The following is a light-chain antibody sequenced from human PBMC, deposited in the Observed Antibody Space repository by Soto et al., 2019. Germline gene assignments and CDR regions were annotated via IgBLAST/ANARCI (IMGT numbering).Light chain of an antibody. CDR2: GAS. CDR1: QSIRSY. CDR3: QQSYTTPYT. V-gene: IGKV1-39*01. J-gene: IGKJ2*01. Sequence: DIQMTQSPSSLSASVGDRVTITCRASQSIRSYLNWYHQKPGKTPQLLIYGASNLQSGAASRFTGSCSGTHFTLTISSLQPEDFATYYCQQSYTTPYTFGQGTKLEIK.